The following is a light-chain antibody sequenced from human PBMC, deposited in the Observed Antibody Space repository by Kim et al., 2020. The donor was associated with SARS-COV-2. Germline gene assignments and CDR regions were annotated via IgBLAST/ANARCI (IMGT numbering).Light chain of an antibody. Sequence: EPASISCRSSQSLLNSDGYNYLDWYLQKPGQSPQLLIYLGSNRASGVPDRFSGSGSGTDFTLKISRVEAEDVGVYYCMQGRLIPVTFGQGTRLEIK. V-gene: IGKV2-28*01. J-gene: IGKJ5*01. CDR2: LGS. CDR1: QSLLNSDGYNY. CDR3: MQGRLIPVT.